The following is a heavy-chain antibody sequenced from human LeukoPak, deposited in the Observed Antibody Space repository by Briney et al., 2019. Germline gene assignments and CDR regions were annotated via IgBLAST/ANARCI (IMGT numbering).Heavy chain of an antibody. D-gene: IGHD1-20*01. CDR3: AKDLHPYNWNLVGN. Sequence: GGSLRLSCAASGFTFSNYWMSWVRQAPGKGLEWVANIKQDVSEKYYVDSVKGRFTISRDNAKNSLYLQMNSLRAEDTAVYYCAKDLHPYNWNLVGNWGQGTLVTVCS. J-gene: IGHJ4*02. CDR1: GFTFSNYW. CDR2: IKQDVSEK. V-gene: IGHV3-7*01.